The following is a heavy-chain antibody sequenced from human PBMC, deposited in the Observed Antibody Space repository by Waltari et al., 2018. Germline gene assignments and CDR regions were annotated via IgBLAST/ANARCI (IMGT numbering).Heavy chain of an antibody. CDR2: SYWNDDK. Sequence: QITLKESGPTLVKPTQTLTLTCTFSGFSLSTSGVGVGWLRQPPGKALEWPALSYWNDDKRYSPSLKSRLTITKDTSKNQVVLTMTKMDPVDTATYYCALRGVAVAGLAEYFQHWGQGTLVTVSS. CDR3: ALRGVAVAGLAEYFQH. V-gene: IGHV2-5*01. J-gene: IGHJ1*01. D-gene: IGHD6-19*01. CDR1: GFSLSTSGVG.